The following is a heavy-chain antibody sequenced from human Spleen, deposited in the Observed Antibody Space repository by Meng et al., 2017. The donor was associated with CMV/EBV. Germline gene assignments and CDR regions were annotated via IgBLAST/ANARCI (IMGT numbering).Heavy chain of an antibody. J-gene: IGHJ5*02. V-gene: IGHV1-18*01. Sequence: ASVKVSCKASGYTFTNYGISWVRQAPGRGLEWIGWISPYDGPNYARNLRGRVTLTTDTSTTTAYMELRSLRSDDTAVYYCAKDYTPGYDCFDPWGQGTLVTVSS. CDR1: GYTFTNYG. D-gene: IGHD3-16*01. CDR2: ISPYDGP. CDR3: AKDYTPGYDCFDP.